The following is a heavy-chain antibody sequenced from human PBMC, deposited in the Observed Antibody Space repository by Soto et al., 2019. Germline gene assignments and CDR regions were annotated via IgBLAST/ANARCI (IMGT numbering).Heavy chain of an antibody. V-gene: IGHV3-33*01. J-gene: IGHJ4*02. D-gene: IGHD3-22*01. CDR1: GFTFSSYG. CDR3: ARARYYDSSGYYRELDY. CDR2: IWYDGSNK. Sequence: GGSLRLSCAASGFTFSSYGMHWVRQAPGKGLEWVAVIWYDGSNKYYADSVKGRFTISRDNSKNTLYLQMNSLRAEDTAVYYCARARYYDSSGYYRELDYWGQGTLVTVS.